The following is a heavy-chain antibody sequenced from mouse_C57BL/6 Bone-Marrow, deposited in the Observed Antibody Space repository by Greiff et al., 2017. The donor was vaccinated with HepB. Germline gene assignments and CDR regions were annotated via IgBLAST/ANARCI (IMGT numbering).Heavy chain of an antibody. CDR3: TRARGYDYDYYAMDY. Sequence: EVQRVESGEGLVKPGGSLKLSCAASGFTFSSYAMSWVRQTPEKRLEWVAYISSGGDYIYYADTVKGRFTISRDNARNTLYLQMSSLKSEDTAMYYCTRARGYDYDYYAMDYWGQGTSVTVSS. V-gene: IGHV5-9-1*02. J-gene: IGHJ4*01. CDR2: ISSGGDYI. CDR1: GFTFSSYA. D-gene: IGHD2-4*01.